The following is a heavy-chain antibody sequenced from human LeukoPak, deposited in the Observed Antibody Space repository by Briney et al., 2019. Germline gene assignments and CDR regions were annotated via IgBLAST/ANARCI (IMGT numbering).Heavy chain of an antibody. CDR2: ISGSGGNT. Sequence: GGSLRLSCGASGFTFSSYAMSWVRQGPGKGLEWVSTISGSGGNTYYAHSLKGRFTVSRDNSKNTLYLQMNSLRAEDTAIYYCAKRGGYYYYYAVDVWGQGTTVTVSS. J-gene: IGHJ6*02. D-gene: IGHD3-16*01. CDR3: AKRGGYYYYYAVDV. V-gene: IGHV3-23*01. CDR1: GFTFSSYA.